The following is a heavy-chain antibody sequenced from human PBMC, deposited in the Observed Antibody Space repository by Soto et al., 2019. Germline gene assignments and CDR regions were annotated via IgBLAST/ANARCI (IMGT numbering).Heavy chain of an antibody. CDR3: ERDQGKQQPLGY. Sequence: QVQLVQSGAEVKKPGSSVKVSCKASGGTFSSYAISWVRQAPGQGLEWMGGIIPIFGTANYAQKFQGRVTINADESTRTAYMELSSLRSEYTAVYYRERDQGKQQPLGYWGQGTLVTVSS. CDR1: GGTFSSYA. CDR2: IIPIFGTA. D-gene: IGHD6-13*01. V-gene: IGHV1-69*01. J-gene: IGHJ4*02.